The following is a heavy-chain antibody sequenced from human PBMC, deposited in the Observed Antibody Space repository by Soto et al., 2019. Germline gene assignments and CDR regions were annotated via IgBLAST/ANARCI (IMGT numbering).Heavy chain of an antibody. CDR2: INHSGST. CDR3: ARDHRDHGDYAGGDAFDI. D-gene: IGHD4-17*01. V-gene: IGHV4-34*01. CDR1: GGSFSGYY. J-gene: IGHJ3*02. Sequence: SETLSLTCAVYGGSFSGYYWSWIRQPPGKGLEWIGEINHSGSTNYNPSLKSRVTISVDTSKNQFSLKLSSVTAADTAVYYCARDHRDHGDYAGGDAFDIWGQGTTVTVSS.